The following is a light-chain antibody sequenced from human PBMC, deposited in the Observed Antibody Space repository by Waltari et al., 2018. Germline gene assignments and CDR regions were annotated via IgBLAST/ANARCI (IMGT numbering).Light chain of an antibody. Sequence: QSALTQPASVSGSPGQSITISCTGTPSALGSYNLVSWYQQHPGEVPKLIIYEVNKRPSGVSNRFSGSKSGNTASLTISGLQPEDEADYYCCSYGGASLRVFGGGTKVTVL. CDR2: EVN. J-gene: IGLJ3*02. V-gene: IGLV2-23*02. CDR3: CSYGGASLRV. CDR1: PSALGSYNL.